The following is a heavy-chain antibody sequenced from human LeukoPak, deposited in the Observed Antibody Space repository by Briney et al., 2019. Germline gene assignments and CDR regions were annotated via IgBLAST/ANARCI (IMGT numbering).Heavy chain of an antibody. V-gene: IGHV3-48*02. D-gene: IGHD1-26*01. CDR3: AREEGGSYYSFDY. CDR1: EFTFSSYS. CDR2: ITNSGNSK. Sequence: GGSLRLSCAASEFTFSSYSMNWVRQAPGKGLEWVSYITNSGNSKSYADSVKGRFTISRDNTKNSLYLQMNSLRDEDTAVYYCAREEGGSYYSFDYWGQGTLVTVSS. J-gene: IGHJ4*02.